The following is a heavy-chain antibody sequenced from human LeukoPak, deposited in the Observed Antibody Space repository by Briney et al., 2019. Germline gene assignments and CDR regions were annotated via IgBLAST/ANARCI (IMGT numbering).Heavy chain of an antibody. CDR1: GYRFTSYW. J-gene: IGHJ4*02. V-gene: IGHV5-51*01. Sequence: GESLKISFKGSGYRFTSYWIGWVRQMPGKGLEWMGIIYPGDSDTRYSPSFQGQVTISADKSISTAYLQWSSLKASDTAMYYCARQPYYDFWSGYYPSYFDYWGQGTLVTVSS. D-gene: IGHD3-3*01. CDR3: ARQPYYDFWSGYYPSYFDY. CDR2: IYPGDSDT.